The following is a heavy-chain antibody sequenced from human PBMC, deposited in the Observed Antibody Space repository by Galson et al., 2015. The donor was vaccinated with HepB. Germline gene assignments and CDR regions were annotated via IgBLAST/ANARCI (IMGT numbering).Heavy chain of an antibody. V-gene: IGHV1-46*01. D-gene: IGHD2-8*01. CDR2: INPSGGST. Sequence: SVKVSCKASGYTFTSYYMHWVRQAPGQGLEWMGIINPSGGSTSYAQKFQGRVTMTRDTSTSTVYMELSSLRSEDTAVYYCARDGSGLMVYAKRENDYYYYYMDVWGKGTTVTVSS. CDR1: GYTFTSYY. CDR3: ARDGSGLMVYAKRENDYYYYYMDV. J-gene: IGHJ6*03.